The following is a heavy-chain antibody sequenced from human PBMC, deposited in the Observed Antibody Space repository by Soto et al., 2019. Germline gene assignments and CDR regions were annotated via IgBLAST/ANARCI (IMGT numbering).Heavy chain of an antibody. Sequence: SETLSLTCTVSGGSISSGDYYWSWIRQPPGKGLEWIGYIYYSGSTYYNPSLKSRVTISVDTSKNQFSLKLSSVTAADTAVYYCARDLSSGWYLRKYYYGMDVWGQGTTVTVSS. J-gene: IGHJ6*02. CDR2: IYYSGST. V-gene: IGHV4-30-4*01. CDR3: ARDLSSGWYLRKYYYGMDV. CDR1: GGSISSGDYY. D-gene: IGHD6-19*01.